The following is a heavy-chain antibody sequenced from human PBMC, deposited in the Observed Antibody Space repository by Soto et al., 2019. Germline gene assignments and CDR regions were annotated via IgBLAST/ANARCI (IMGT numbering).Heavy chain of an antibody. CDR3: ARNIPHYDHIWGSYRYAFDY. CDR1: GGSISSYY. D-gene: IGHD3-16*02. J-gene: IGHJ4*02. V-gene: IGHV4-59*01. Sequence: QVQLQESGPGLVKPSETLSLTCPVSGGSISSYYWSWIRQPPGKRLEWIGQIYYTGSTNYNPSLKSRVPISVDTSKNQFSLTLNSVIAADTAVYYCARNIPHYDHIWGSYRYAFDYWGQGILVTVSS. CDR2: IYYTGST.